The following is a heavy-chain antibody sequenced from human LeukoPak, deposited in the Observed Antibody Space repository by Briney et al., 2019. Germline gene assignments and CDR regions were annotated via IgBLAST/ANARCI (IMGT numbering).Heavy chain of an antibody. CDR1: GFSFSSFA. V-gene: IGHV3-23*01. Sequence: GGSLRLSCAASGFSFSSFAMSWVRQAPGKGLEWVSAISNSGGSTYYADSVKGRFTISRDNSKNTLYLQMNSLRAEDTAVYYCARDSSSWNNWFDPWGQGTLVTVSS. CDR3: ARDSSSWNNWFDP. CDR2: ISNSGGST. J-gene: IGHJ5*02. D-gene: IGHD6-13*01.